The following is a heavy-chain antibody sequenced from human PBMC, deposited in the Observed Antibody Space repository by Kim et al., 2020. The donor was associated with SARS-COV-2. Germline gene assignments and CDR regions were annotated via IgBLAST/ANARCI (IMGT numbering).Heavy chain of an antibody. Sequence: YYNPTLKSRVTISVDTSKNQFSLKLSSVTAADTAVYYCAFLGDYYYGMDVWGQGTTVTVSS. J-gene: IGHJ6*02. CDR3: AFLGDYYYGMDV. V-gene: IGHV4-39*01. D-gene: IGHD3-10*01.